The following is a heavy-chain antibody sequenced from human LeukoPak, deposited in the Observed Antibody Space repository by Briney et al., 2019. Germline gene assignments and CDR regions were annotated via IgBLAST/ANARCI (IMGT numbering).Heavy chain of an antibody. V-gene: IGHV1-46*01. CDR2: INPSGVST. CDR1: GYTFTSYY. CDR3: ARDGAVGYDFWSGYPLYY. J-gene: IGHJ4*02. D-gene: IGHD3-3*01. Sequence: ASVKVSCKASGYTFTSYYMHWVRQAPGQGLEWMGIINPSGVSTTYAQKFQGRVTMTRDTSTSTVYMELSSLRSEDTAVYYCARDGAVGYDFWSGYPLYYWGQGTLVTVSS.